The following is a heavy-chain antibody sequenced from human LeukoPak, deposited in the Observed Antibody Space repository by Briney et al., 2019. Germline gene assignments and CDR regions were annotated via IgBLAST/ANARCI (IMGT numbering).Heavy chain of an antibody. J-gene: IGHJ4*02. CDR1: GFSFSSYA. CDR2: ISGSGGST. CDR3: AKGGMVRGVQDY. D-gene: IGHD3-10*01. Sequence: GGSLRVSCAASGFSFSSYAMSWVRQAPGKGLEWVSAISGSGGSTYYADSVKGRFTISRDNSKNTLYLQMNSLRAEDTAVYYCAKGGMVRGVQDYWGQGTLVTVSS. V-gene: IGHV3-23*01.